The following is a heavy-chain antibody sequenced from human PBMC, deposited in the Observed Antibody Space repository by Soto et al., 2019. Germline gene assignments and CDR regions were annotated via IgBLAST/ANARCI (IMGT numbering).Heavy chain of an antibody. Sequence: VGSLRLSCAASGFTFDDYGISCVRQAPGKGLEWVSAINWSGGSTGYADSVKGRFTISRDNAKNTLYLQMNSLRAEDTAVYYCAKDGPSNYDFWSGYTQIDYWGQGTQVTVSP. CDR3: AKDGPSNYDFWSGYTQIDY. CDR1: GFTFDDYG. J-gene: IGHJ4*02. CDR2: INWSGGST. D-gene: IGHD3-3*01. V-gene: IGHV3-20*04.